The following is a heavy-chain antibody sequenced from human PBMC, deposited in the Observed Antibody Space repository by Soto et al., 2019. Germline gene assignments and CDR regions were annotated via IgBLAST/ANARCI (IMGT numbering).Heavy chain of an antibody. CDR3: ARYSGNYPDAFDL. CDR1: GYTFTSYT. V-gene: IGHV1-3*01. CDR2: IRGGDGKT. J-gene: IGHJ3*01. D-gene: IGHD1-26*01. Sequence: QVQLVQSGAEVKKPGASVKVSCKASGYTFTSYTMHWVRQAPGQSLEWMGWIRGGDGKTKYAQRSQGRVTITRDTSASTSNMELTSLRSEDAAMYYCARYSGNYPDAFDLWGQGTMVTVSS.